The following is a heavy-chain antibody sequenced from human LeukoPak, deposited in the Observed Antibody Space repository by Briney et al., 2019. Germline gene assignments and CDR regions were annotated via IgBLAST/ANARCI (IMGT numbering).Heavy chain of an antibody. J-gene: IGHJ6*02. D-gene: IGHD6-13*01. CDR3: AGGDSSNWTNYYYYGMDV. CDR1: GGSISSGDYY. CDR2: IYYSGST. V-gene: IGHV4-30-4*01. Sequence: PSQTLSLTCTVSGGSISSGDYYWSWIRQPPGKGLEWIGYIYYSGSTYYNPSLKSRVTISVDTSKNQFSLKLSSVTAADTAVYYCAGGDSSNWTNYYYYGMDVWGQGTTVTVSS.